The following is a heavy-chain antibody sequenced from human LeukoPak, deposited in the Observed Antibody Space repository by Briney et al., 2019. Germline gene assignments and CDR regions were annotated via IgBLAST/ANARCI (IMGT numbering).Heavy chain of an antibody. J-gene: IGHJ4*02. CDR2: ISYDGSNK. Sequence: PGRSLRLSCAASGFTVSGYAMHWVRQAPGKGLEWVAVISYDGSNKYYADSVKGRFTISRDNSKNTLYLQMNSLRAEDTAVYYCARGGRPYYGSGSYPDYWGQGTLVTVSS. CDR1: GFTVSGYA. CDR3: ARGGRPYYGSGSYPDY. V-gene: IGHV3-30*04. D-gene: IGHD3-10*01.